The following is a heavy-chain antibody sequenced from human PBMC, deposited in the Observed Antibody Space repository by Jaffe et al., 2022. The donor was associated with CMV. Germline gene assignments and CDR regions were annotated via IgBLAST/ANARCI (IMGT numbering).Heavy chain of an antibody. D-gene: IGHD3-22*01. CDR3: ARALYYYDSSGYYYGGWYFDY. CDR2: ISSSGSTI. Sequence: EVQLVESGGGLVQPGGSLRLSCAASGFTFSSYEMNWVRQAPGKGLEWVSYISSSGSTIYYADSVKGRFTISRDNAKNSLYLQMNSLRAEDTAVYYCARALYYYDSSGYYYGGWYFDYWGQGTLVTVSS. V-gene: IGHV3-48*03. J-gene: IGHJ4*02. CDR1: GFTFSSYE.